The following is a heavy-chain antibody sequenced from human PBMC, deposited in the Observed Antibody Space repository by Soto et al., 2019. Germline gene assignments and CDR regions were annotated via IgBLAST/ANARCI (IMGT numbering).Heavy chain of an antibody. CDR3: ARGEKNYYDSSGYYDFDY. CDR2: IIPIFGTA. Sequence: QVQLVQSGAEVQKPGSSVKVSCKASGGTFSSYAISWVRQAPGQGLEWMGGIIPIFGTANYAQKFQGRVTITADESTSTAYMELSSLRSEDTAVYYCARGEKNYYDSSGYYDFDYWGQGTLVTVSS. J-gene: IGHJ4*02. CDR1: GGTFSSYA. V-gene: IGHV1-69*01. D-gene: IGHD3-22*01.